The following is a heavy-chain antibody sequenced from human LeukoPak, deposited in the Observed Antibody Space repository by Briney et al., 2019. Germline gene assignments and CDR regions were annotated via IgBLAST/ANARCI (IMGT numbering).Heavy chain of an antibody. CDR3: ARVLAQQQGY. CDR1: GFTFSGYW. V-gene: IGHV3-74*01. D-gene: IGHD6-13*01. J-gene: IGHJ4*02. Sequence: GGSLRLSCAASGFTFSGYWMHWVRQAPGKGLVWVSHINSDGRNTTYADSVTGRFTISRDNAKNTLYLQMNSLRAEDTAVYYCARVLAQQQGYWGQGTLVTVSS. CDR2: INSDGRNT.